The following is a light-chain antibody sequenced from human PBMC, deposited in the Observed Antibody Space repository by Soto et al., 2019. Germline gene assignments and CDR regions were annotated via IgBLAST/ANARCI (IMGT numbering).Light chain of an antibody. Sequence: QSVLTQPASVSGSPGQSITISYTGTSSDVGGYNFVSWYQQHPGKVPKLMIYDVSNRPSGVSNRFSGSKSGNTASLTISGLQAEDEADYYGSSYTSSSTPYVFGTGTKLTVL. V-gene: IGLV2-14*01. J-gene: IGLJ1*01. CDR2: DVS. CDR1: SSDVGGYNF. CDR3: SSYTSSSTPYV.